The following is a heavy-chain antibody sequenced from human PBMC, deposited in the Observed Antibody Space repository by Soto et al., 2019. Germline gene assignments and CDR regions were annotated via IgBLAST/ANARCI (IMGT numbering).Heavy chain of an antibody. D-gene: IGHD3-10*01. Sequence: ASVKVSCKASGYTFTSYYMHWVRQAPGQGLEWMGIINPSGGSTSYAQEFQGRVTMTRDTSTSTVYMELRSLTGDDTAVYYCARGXVLRGVIKTEYFDYWGLGTLVTVSS. CDR3: ARGXVLRGVIKTEYFDY. CDR1: GYTFTSYY. J-gene: IGHJ4*02. V-gene: IGHV1-46*01. CDR2: INPSGGST.